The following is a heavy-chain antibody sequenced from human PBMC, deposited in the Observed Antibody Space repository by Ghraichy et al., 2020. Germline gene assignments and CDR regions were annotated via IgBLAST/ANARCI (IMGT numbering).Heavy chain of an antibody. J-gene: IGHJ4*02. CDR3: AREAWLQYFDY. Sequence: LSLTCAASGFTFSDYYMSWIRQAPGKGLEWVSYISSSGSTIYYADSVKGRFTISRDNAKNSLNLQMNSLRAEDTAVYYCAREAWLQYFDYWGQGTLVTVSS. CDR2: ISSSGSTI. CDR1: GFTFSDYY. D-gene: IGHD5-24*01. V-gene: IGHV3-11*01.